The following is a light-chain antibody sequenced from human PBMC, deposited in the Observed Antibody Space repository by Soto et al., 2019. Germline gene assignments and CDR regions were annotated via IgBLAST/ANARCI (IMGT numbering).Light chain of an antibody. CDR1: QSVSSS. CDR2: GAS. J-gene: IGKJ5*01. V-gene: IGKV3-15*01. CDR3: QQYSNWPPIT. Sequence: EIVMTQSPATVSVSPGERATLSCRATQSVSSSLAWYQQKPGPAPRLLIYGASTRATGIPARFSGSGSGTEFTLTISSVQSEDFAVYYCQQYSNWPPITFGQGTRLEIK.